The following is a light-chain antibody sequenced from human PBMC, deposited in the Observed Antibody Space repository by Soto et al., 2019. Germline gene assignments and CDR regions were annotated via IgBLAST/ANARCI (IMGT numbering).Light chain of an antibody. CDR2: GAS. CDR1: QSVSSSY. J-gene: IGKJ3*01. V-gene: IGKV3-20*01. CDR3: QQCGSSPLFT. Sequence: EIVLTQSPGTLSLAPEERATLSCRASQSVSSSYLAWYQQKPGQAPRLLIYGASSRATGIPDRFSGSGSGTDFTLTISRLEPEDFAVYYCQQCGSSPLFTFGPGTKVDIK.